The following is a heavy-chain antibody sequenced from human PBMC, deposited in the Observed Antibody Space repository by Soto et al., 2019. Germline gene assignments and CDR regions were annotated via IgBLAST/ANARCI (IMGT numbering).Heavy chain of an antibody. Sequence: EVQLLESGGGLGQPGGSLRLSCAASGFTFSNYAMTWARQAPGKGLEWVAAISAGGDSTYYADSEKGRFTVSRDNSKNTLYLQMNSLRAEHTAIYYCAKDHLVGVANYWGQGTLVTVSS. CDR2: ISAGGDST. J-gene: IGHJ4*02. CDR3: AKDHLVGVANY. D-gene: IGHD2-15*01. CDR1: GFTFSNYA. V-gene: IGHV3-23*01.